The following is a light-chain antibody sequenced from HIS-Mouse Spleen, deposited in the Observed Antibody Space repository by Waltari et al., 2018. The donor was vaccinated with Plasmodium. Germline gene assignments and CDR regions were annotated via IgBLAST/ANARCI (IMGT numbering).Light chain of an antibody. V-gene: IGLV3-1*01. Sequence: SYELTPPPSVSVSPGPTASIPCPGDKLGDKYACWYQQKPGQSPVLVIYQDTKRPSGIPDRFSGSNSGKTATLTISGTQAMDEADYYCQAWDSSTVVFGGGTKLTVL. J-gene: IGLJ2*01. CDR3: QAWDSSTVV. CDR1: KLGDKY. CDR2: QDT.